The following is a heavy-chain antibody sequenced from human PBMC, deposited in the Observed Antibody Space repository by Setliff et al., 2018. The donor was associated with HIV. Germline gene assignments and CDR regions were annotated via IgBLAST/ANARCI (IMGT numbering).Heavy chain of an antibody. Sequence: ASVKVSCKATGYIIVGYKMNWVRQVPGQGLEWIGRISPNNGAAEYAPRFQGRVRMTLDTSISTAYLEIPSLTSDDAAVYYCARPRVFDSFDVWGQGTMVTVTS. CDR1: GYIIVGYK. J-gene: IGHJ3*01. CDR2: ISPNNGAA. V-gene: IGHV1-2*06. CDR3: ARPRVFDSFDV.